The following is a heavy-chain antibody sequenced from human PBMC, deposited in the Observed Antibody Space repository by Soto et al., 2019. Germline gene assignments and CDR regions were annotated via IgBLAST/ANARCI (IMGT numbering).Heavy chain of an antibody. D-gene: IGHD6-19*01. CDR3: ASAAVTGTAGLDF. CDR1: GYTFSDYY. CDR2: ISPHNDNT. Sequence: GASVKVSCKASGYTFSDYYVTWVRQAPGHGLEWMGWISPHNDNTNLAQNVKGRVILTTDTSSNTAFMELRSLTSDDTAVYYCASAAVTGTAGLDFWGQGTQVTVSS. J-gene: IGHJ4*02. V-gene: IGHV1-18*01.